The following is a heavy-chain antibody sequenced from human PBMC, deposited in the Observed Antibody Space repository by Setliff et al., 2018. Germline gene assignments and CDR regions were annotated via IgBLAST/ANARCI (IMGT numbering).Heavy chain of an antibody. CDR1: GFTFSTYA. J-gene: IGHJ4*02. D-gene: IGHD4-17*01. CDR2: ISGSGGNT. Sequence: PGGSLRLSCAASGFTFSTYAMTWVRQAPGKGLEWVSAISGSGGNTFYADSVQGRFTVSRDNSRNTLYLQINSLRAEDTAIYYCAKDQVSGDYVYYFDYWGQGTLVTVS. V-gene: IGHV3-23*01. CDR3: AKDQVSGDYVYYFDY.